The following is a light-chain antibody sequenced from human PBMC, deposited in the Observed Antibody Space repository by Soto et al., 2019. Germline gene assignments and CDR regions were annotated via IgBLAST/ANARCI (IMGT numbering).Light chain of an antibody. Sequence: DIQMTQSPSTLSASVGDRVTITCRASQNINNWLAWYQQKPGKAPKVLIYMASNLQSGVSSRLSGSGSGTEFTLTISSLQPDDFATYYCQQYKSYPWTFGRGTKVELK. CDR2: MAS. CDR3: QQYKSYPWT. V-gene: IGKV1-5*03. J-gene: IGKJ1*01. CDR1: QNINNW.